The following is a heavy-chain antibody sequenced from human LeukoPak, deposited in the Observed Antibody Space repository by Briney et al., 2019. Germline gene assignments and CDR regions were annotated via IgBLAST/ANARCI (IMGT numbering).Heavy chain of an antibody. CDR1: GGSISSGGYY. V-gene: IGHV4-61*08. J-gene: IGHJ6*02. D-gene: IGHD2-15*01. Sequence: SETLSLTCTVSGGSISSGGYYWSWIRQHPGKGLEWIGYIYYSGSTNYNPSLKSRVTISVDTSKNQFSLKLSSVTAADTAVYYCARHVRFLGYCSGGSCPGGGMDVWGQGTTVTVSS. CDR3: ARHVRFLGYCSGGSCPGGGMDV. CDR2: IYYSGST.